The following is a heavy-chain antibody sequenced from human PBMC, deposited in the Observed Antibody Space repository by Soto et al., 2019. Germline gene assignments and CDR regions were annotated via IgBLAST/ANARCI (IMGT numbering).Heavy chain of an antibody. Sequence: PSETLSLTCTVSGGSISSYYWSWIRQPPGKGLEWIGYIYYSGSTNYNPSLKSRVTISVDTSKNQFSLKLSSVTAADTAVYYCARLNRPYIAAAGTWDYWGQGTLVTVSS. CDR1: GGSISSYY. V-gene: IGHV4-59*08. CDR2: IYYSGST. D-gene: IGHD6-13*01. J-gene: IGHJ4*02. CDR3: ARLNRPYIAAAGTWDY.